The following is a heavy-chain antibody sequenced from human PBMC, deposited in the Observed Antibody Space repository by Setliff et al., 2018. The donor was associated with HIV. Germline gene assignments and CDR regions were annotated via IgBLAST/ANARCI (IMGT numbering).Heavy chain of an antibody. J-gene: IGHJ5*01. Sequence: GASVKVSCAGSGFTFRGYSINWVHQAPGKGLEWVSSISSGGNYNYYRDSVKGRFTVSRDNGKNSLYLQMDSLRVEDTGIYYCATDATILGVPWGQGTLVTVSS. V-gene: IGHV3-21*06. CDR1: GFTFRGYS. CDR2: ISSGGNYN. CDR3: ATDATILGVP. D-gene: IGHD2-21*01.